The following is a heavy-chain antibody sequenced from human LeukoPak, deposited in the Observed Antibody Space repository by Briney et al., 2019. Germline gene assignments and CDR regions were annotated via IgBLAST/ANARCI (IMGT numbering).Heavy chain of an antibody. CDR3: AGGVGLDSSSWYYFDY. D-gene: IGHD6-13*01. CDR1: GGSISSYY. CDR2: IYHSGST. J-gene: IGHJ4*02. Sequence: SETLSLTCTVSGGSISSYYWSWIRQPAGKGLEWIGYIYHSGSTYYNPSLKSRVTISVDRSKNQFSLKLSSVTAADTAVYYCAGGVGLDSSSWYYFDYWGQGTLVAVSS. V-gene: IGHV4-59*06.